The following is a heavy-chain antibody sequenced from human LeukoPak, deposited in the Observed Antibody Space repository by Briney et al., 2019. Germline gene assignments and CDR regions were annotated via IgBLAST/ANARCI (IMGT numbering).Heavy chain of an antibody. J-gene: IGHJ5*01. D-gene: IGHD6-13*01. CDR2: ISGSGGST. Sequence: GGSLRLSCVGSGFTLSSYAVNWVRQAPGKGLEWVSVISGSGGSTQYADSVKGRFTVSRDNSKDTVYLQMNSLRAEDTAVYYCAKDATSSWHQNWFDSWGQGTLVTVSS. CDR1: GFTLSSYA. CDR3: AKDATSSWHQNWFDS. V-gene: IGHV3-23*01.